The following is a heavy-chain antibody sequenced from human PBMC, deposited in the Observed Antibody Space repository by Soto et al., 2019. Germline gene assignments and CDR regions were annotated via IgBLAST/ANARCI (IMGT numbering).Heavy chain of an antibody. CDR1: GGSISSGGRY. CDR2: IYYSGNT. D-gene: IGHD2-2*01. J-gene: IGHJ3*02. CDR3: ARDYQLLSVGAFDI. V-gene: IGHV4-31*03. Sequence: SETLSLTCTVSGGSISSGGRYWSWIRQQPGKGLEWIGYIYYSGNTYYNPSLKSRVTISVDTSKNQFSLKLSSVTAADTAVYFCARDYQLLSVGAFDIWGQGTMVTVSS.